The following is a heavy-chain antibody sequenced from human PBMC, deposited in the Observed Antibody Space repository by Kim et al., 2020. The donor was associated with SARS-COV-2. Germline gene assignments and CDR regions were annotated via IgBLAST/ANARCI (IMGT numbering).Heavy chain of an antibody. CDR3: ARRMVTVTIDY. D-gene: IGHD4-17*01. V-gene: IGHV4-34*01. CDR2: T. Sequence: TNYNPSLKRRVTVSVDTSKNQFSLKLSSVTAADTAVYYWARRMVTVTIDYWGQGALVTVSS. J-gene: IGHJ4*02.